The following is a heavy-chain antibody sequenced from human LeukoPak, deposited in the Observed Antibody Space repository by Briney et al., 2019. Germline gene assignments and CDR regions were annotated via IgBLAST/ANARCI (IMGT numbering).Heavy chain of an antibody. J-gene: IGHJ3*02. CDR1: GGSFSGYY. CDR2: INHSGST. V-gene: IGHV4-34*01. D-gene: IGHD6-19*01. CDR3: ATPSDSSGWGDAFDI. Sequence: SETLSLTCAVYGGSFSGYYWSWIRQPPGKGLEWIGEINHSGSTNYNPSLKSRVTISVDTSKNQFSLKLSSVTAADTAVYYCATPSDSSGWGDAFDIWGQGTMVTVSS.